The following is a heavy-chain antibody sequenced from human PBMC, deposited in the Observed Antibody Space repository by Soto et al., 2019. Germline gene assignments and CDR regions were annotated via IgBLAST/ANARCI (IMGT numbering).Heavy chain of an antibody. V-gene: IGHV3-23*01. CDR3: AKGVRTYGDAPSDL. J-gene: IGHJ2*01. D-gene: IGHD4-17*01. CDR2: ISGSGGST. CDR1: EFTFSSYA. Sequence: GGSLRLSCAASEFTFSSYAMSWVRQAPGKGLEWVSAISGSGGSTYYADPVKGRFTISRDNSKHTLYLQMNSLTAEDTAVYYCAKGVRTYGDAPSDLWGRGTLVTVSS.